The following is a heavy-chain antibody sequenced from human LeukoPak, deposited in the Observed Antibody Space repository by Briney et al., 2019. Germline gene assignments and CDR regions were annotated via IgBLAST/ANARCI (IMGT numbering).Heavy chain of an antibody. Sequence: GGSLRLSCAASGFTFSSYSMNWVRQAPGKGLEWVSSISSSSSYIYYADSVKGRFTISRDNAKNSLYLQMNSLRAEDTAVYYCAKDHRSSTWPFDYWGQGALVTVSS. CDR3: AKDHRSSTWPFDY. CDR2: ISSSSSYI. CDR1: GFTFSSYS. D-gene: IGHD3-16*02. V-gene: IGHV3-21*01. J-gene: IGHJ4*02.